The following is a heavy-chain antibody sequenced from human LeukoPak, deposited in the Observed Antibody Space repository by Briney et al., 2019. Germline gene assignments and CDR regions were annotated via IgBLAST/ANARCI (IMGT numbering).Heavy chain of an antibody. D-gene: IGHD3-3*01. CDR1: GGTFSSYA. CDR2: IIPILGIA. CDR3: ARVGLTYYDFWSGYGWFDP. Sequence: SVKVPCKASGGTFSSYAISWVRQAPGQGLEWMGRIIPILGIANYAQKFQGRVTITADKSTSTAYMELSSLRSEDTAVYYCARVGLTYYDFWSGYGWFDPWGQGTLVTVSS. J-gene: IGHJ5*02. V-gene: IGHV1-69*04.